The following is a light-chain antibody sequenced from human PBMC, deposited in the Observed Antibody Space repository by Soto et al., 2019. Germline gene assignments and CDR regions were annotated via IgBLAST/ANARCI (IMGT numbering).Light chain of an antibody. CDR2: GNI. CDR3: QSYDSSLSGSV. Sequence: QSVLTQPPSVSGAPGQRVTISCTGSSSNIGAGYDVHWYQQLPGTAPKLLIYGNINRPSGAPDRFSGSKSGTSASLAITGLQADDEADYYCQSYDSSLSGSVFGGGTKLTVL. V-gene: IGLV1-40*01. CDR1: SSNIGAGYD. J-gene: IGLJ2*01.